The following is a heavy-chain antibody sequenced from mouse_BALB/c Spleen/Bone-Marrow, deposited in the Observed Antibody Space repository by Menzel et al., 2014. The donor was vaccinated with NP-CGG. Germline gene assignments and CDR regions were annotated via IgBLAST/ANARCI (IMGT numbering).Heavy chain of an antibody. V-gene: IGHV6-6*02. CDR3: TREYHGSSDY. D-gene: IGHD1-1*01. CDR2: IRLKSNNYAT. CDR1: GFTFSNYW. Sequence: EVQLQQSGGGLVQPGGSMKLSCVASGFTFSNYWMNWVRQSPEKGLEWVAEIRLKSNNYATHYAESVKGRFTISRDDSKSSVYLQMNNLRAEDTGIYYCTREYHGSSDYWGQGTTLTVSS. J-gene: IGHJ2*01.